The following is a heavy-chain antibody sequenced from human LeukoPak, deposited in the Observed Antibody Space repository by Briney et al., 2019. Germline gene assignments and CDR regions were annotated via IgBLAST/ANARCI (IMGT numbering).Heavy chain of an antibody. CDR2: IYHSGST. V-gene: IGHV4-30-2*01. D-gene: IGHD2-2*02. Sequence: SETLSLTCTVSGGSIRSGGYYWSWIRQPPGKALEWIGYIYHSGSTYYNPSLKSRVTISVDRSKNQFSLKLSSVTAADTAVYYCAGQDIVVVPAAIDYWGQGTLVTVSS. CDR3: AGQDIVVVPAAIDY. J-gene: IGHJ4*02. CDR1: GGSIRSGGYY.